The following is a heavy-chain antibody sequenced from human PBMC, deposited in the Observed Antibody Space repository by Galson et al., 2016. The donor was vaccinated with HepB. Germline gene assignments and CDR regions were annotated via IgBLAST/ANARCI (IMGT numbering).Heavy chain of an antibody. Sequence: SETLSLTCAVYGGSFSGYNWNWIRQPPGKGLEWIGEINHSGSTTYKASLKSRGAISLDTSKNQFSLNLTSVTAADTAVYFCARASWTEGYCIGSRCGVLDSWGQGTLVTVSS. J-gene: IGHJ4*02. CDR3: ARASWTEGYCIGSRCGVLDS. D-gene: IGHD2-15*01. CDR1: GGSFSGYN. CDR2: INHSGST. V-gene: IGHV4-34*01.